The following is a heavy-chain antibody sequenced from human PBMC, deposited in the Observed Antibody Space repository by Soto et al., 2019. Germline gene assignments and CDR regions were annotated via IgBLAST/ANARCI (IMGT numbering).Heavy chain of an antibody. J-gene: IGHJ6*02. V-gene: IGHV3-74*01. CDR2: INGDGSST. CDR3: ARGYCSGGSCSPGGMDV. CDR1: GFTFSTYW. D-gene: IGHD2-15*01. Sequence: PGGSLRLSCAASGFTFSTYWMHWVRQAPGKGLVWVSRINGDGSSTSYADSVKGRFTISRDNAKNTLYLQMNSLRAEDTAVYYCARGYCSGGSCSPGGMDVWDQGTTVSSP.